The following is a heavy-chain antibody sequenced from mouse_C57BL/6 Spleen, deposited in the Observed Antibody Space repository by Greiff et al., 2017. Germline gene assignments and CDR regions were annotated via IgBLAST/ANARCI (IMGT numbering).Heavy chain of an antibody. D-gene: IGHD2-14*01. J-gene: IGHJ4*01. CDR3: AISPFYRRAMDY. V-gene: IGHV1-74*01. CDR2: IHPSDSDT. CDR1: GYTFTSYW. Sequence: QVQLQQPGAELVKPGASVKVSCKASGYTFTSYWMHWVKQRPGQGLEWIGRIHPSDSDTNYNQKFKGKATLTVDKSSSPAYLQLSSLTSEDSAVYICAISPFYRRAMDYWGQGTSVTVSS.